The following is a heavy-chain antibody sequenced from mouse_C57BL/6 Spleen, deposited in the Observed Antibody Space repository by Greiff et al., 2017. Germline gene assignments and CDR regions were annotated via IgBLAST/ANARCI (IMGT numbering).Heavy chain of an antibody. V-gene: IGHV5-12*01. Sequence: EVMLMESGGGLVQPGGSLKLSCAASGFTFSDYYMSWVRQTPEKRLEWVAYISNGGGSTYSPDTVKGRFTISSDNAKNTLYLQMSRLQSEDTAMYYCARGREGAMDYWGQGTPVTVS. CDR3: ARGREGAMDY. J-gene: IGHJ4*01. CDR1: GFTFSDYY. CDR2: ISNGGGST.